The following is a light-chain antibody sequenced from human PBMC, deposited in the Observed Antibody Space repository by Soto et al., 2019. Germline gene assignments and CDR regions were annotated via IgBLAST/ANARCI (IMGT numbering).Light chain of an antibody. CDR3: QSYDNTLSGYV. V-gene: IGLV1-40*01. CDR1: TSNIGAGYD. CDR2: INS. Sequence: QSVLTQPPSVSGAPGQRVTISCTGSTSNIGAGYDVHWYQQFPGTAPKLLIYINSNRPSGVPDRFSGSKSGTSASLAITGLQAEDEADYYCQSYDNTLSGYVFGTGTKVTVL. J-gene: IGLJ1*01.